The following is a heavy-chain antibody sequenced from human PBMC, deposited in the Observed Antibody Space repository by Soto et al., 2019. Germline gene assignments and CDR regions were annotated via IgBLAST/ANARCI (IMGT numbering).Heavy chain of an antibody. CDR1: GFTFSSYA. Sequence: EVQLLESGGGLVQPGGSLRLSCAASGFTFSSYAMSWVRQAPGKGLEWVSAISGSGGSTYYADSVKGRFTISRDNSKNTQYLQMKSLRAEDTAVYYCAKDRGYCSGGSCFEPFDYWGQGTLVTVSS. CDR3: AKDRGYCSGGSCFEPFDY. D-gene: IGHD2-15*01. J-gene: IGHJ4*02. CDR2: ISGSGGST. V-gene: IGHV3-23*01.